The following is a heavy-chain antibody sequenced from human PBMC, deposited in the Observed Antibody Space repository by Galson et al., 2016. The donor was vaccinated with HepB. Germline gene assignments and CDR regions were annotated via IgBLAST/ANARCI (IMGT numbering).Heavy chain of an antibody. Sequence: SLRLSCAASGFIFSNYAMSWVRQAPGKGLEWVSGISDSAGSTYFADSVKGRFTISRDNSRNTVFLQMNSLRAEDTAVYYCAKSQALAAAGRVGTFDYWGQGTLVTVSS. CDR2: ISDSAGST. CDR1: GFIFSNYA. V-gene: IGHV3-23*01. CDR3: AKSQALAAAGRVGTFDY. J-gene: IGHJ4*02. D-gene: IGHD6-13*01.